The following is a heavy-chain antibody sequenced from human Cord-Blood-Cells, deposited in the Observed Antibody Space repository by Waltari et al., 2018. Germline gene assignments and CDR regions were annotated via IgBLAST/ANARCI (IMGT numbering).Heavy chain of an antibody. CDR2: IYYSGST. J-gene: IGHJ3*02. D-gene: IGHD5-18*01. CDR3: ARGGDVDTAMDAFDI. CDR1: GGSISSGGYY. Sequence: QVQLQESGPGLVKPSQTLSLTCTVSGGSISSGGYYWSWIRQHPGKGLEWIGYIYYSGSTYYNPSLKSRVTISVDTSKNQFSLKLSSVTAADTAVYYCARGGDVDTAMDAFDIWGQGTMVTVSS. V-gene: IGHV4-31*03.